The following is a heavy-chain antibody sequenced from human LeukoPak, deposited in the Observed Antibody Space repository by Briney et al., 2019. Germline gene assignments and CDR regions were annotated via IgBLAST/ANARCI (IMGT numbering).Heavy chain of an antibody. CDR2: ISYDGSDK. J-gene: IGHJ4*02. V-gene: IGHV3-30*18. CDR1: GFTFSNYG. D-gene: IGHD3-10*01. CDR3: AKHSGLYYFDY. Sequence: GGSLRLSCAASGFTFSNYGMHWVRQAPGKGLEWVAVISYDGSDKYYADSVKGRFTISRDTSKNTVYLQMNSLRAEDTAVYYCAKHSGLYYFDYWGQGALVTVSS.